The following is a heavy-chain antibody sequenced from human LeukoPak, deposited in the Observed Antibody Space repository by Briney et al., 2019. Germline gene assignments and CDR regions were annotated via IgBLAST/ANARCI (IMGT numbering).Heavy chain of an antibody. CDR3: ARDSNLGYCSSTSCSVIDY. CDR1: GYTFTSYY. D-gene: IGHD2-2*01. Sequence: ASVKVSCKASGYTFTSYYMHWVRQAPGQGLEWMGIINPSGGSTSYAQKFQGRVTMTRDMSTSTVYMELSSLRSEDTAVCYCARDSNLGYCSSTSCSVIDYWGQGTLVTVSS. J-gene: IGHJ4*02. CDR2: INPSGGST. V-gene: IGHV1-46*01.